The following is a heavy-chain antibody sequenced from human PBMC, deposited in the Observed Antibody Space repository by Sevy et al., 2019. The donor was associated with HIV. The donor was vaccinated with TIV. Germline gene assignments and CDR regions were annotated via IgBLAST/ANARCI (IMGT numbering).Heavy chain of an antibody. CDR2: ITGSGGTT. CDR1: RFTFSTYA. CDR3: EKEAPGYNYDASGSFDY. J-gene: IGHJ4*02. Sequence: GGSLRLSCAASRFTFSTYAMSWVRQAPGKGLEWVSAITGSGGTTYYVDSVRGRFTISRDNSKSTLFLQMNSLTAEDTAVYYCEKEAPGYNYDASGSFDYWGQGILVTVSS. D-gene: IGHD3-22*01. V-gene: IGHV3-23*01.